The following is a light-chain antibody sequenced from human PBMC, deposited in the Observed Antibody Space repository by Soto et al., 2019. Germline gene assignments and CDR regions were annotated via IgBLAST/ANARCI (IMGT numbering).Light chain of an antibody. CDR1: QSVSSY. Sequence: EIVLTQSPATLSLSPRERATLSCRASQSVSSYLAWYQQKPGQAPRLLIYDASNRATGIPARFSGSGSGTDFTRTISSLEHEDFAVYYCQQRSNWPPMITFGQGTRLEIK. CDR2: DAS. J-gene: IGKJ5*01. V-gene: IGKV3-11*01. CDR3: QQRSNWPPMIT.